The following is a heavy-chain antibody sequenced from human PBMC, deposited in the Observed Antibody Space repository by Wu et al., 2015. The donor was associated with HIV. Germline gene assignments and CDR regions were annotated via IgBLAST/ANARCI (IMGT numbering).Heavy chain of an antibody. CDR3: ARGGRYCGGDCYSAADY. V-gene: IGHV1-8*03. D-gene: IGHD2-21*01. Sequence: QVQLVQSGAELKTPGASVKVSCRASGYTLTQFDIHWVRQATGQGLEWMGWMNPNSGNIVYTQKFLGRVTITRNTSINTAYMELGSLKSEDTAVYYCARGGRYCGGDCYSAADYWGQGTLVTVS. CDR2: MNPNSGNI. CDR1: GYTLTQFD. J-gene: IGHJ4*02.